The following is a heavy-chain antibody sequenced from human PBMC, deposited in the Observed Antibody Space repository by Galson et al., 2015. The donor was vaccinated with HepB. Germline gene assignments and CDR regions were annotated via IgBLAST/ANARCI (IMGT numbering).Heavy chain of an antibody. V-gene: IGHV4-39*01. J-gene: IGHJ5*01. Sequence: ETLSLTCTVSGGTISSTGYYWGWIRQPPGKGLEWIGRVYYSGSTYYNPSLKSRVTISVDTSKNQFSLKLTSATAADTAVYYCGKTGTTNWIDFWGQGILVTVSS. CDR2: VYYSGST. D-gene: IGHD1-14*01. CDR1: GGTISSTGYY. CDR3: GKTGTTNWIDF.